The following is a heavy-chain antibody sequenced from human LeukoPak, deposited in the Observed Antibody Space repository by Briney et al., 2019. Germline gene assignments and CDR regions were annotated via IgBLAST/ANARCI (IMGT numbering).Heavy chain of an antibody. D-gene: IGHD6-19*01. V-gene: IGHV3-23*01. Sequence: AGGSLRLSCAASGFTFSNYAMRWVRQAPGKGLEWVSGISGSGGGTHYVDSVKGRFTISRDNSKNTVYLQMNSLRAEDTAVYYCAKDLNFGGWYAEYYYYGMDVWGQGTAVTVSS. J-gene: IGHJ6*02. CDR2: ISGSGGGT. CDR3: AKDLNFGGWYAEYYYYGMDV. CDR1: GFTFSNYA.